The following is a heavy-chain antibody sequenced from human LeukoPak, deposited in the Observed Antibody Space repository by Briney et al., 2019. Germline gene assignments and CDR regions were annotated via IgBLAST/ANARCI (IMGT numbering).Heavy chain of an antibody. CDR3: ASTYSGSYGDY. V-gene: IGHV3-48*03. CDR1: GLTFSSYE. CDR2: ISGSGYTI. D-gene: IGHD1-26*01. J-gene: IGHJ4*02. Sequence: GGSLRLSCAAPGLTFSSYEVNWVRQAPGKGLEWVSYISGSGYTIYYADSVKGRFTISRDNAKNSLYLQMNSLRAEDTAVYYCASTYSGSYGDYWGQGTLVTVSS.